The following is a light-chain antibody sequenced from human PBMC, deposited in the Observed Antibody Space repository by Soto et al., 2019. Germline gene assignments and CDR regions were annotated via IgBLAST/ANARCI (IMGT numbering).Light chain of an antibody. V-gene: IGKV3-15*01. Sequence: DIVMTQSPGSLSVSPGERATLSCRASQSVSSNLAWYQQKPGQAPRLLIYGAYTRATGVQARFSGSRSGTEFTLTIKSLQSEDFAVYYCQRYNNWPLTFGGGTKVDIK. CDR1: QSVSSN. CDR2: GAY. J-gene: IGKJ4*01. CDR3: QRYNNWPLT.